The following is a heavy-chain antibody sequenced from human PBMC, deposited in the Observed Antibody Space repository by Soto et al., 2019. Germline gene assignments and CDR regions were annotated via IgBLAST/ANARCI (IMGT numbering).Heavy chain of an antibody. CDR3: AAAPHYYDSSGYLYYCYGMDV. D-gene: IGHD3-22*01. CDR2: IVVGSGNT. CDR1: GFTFTSSA. J-gene: IGHJ6*02. Sequence: GASVKVSCKASGFTFTSSAVQWVRQARGQRLEWIGWIVVGSGNTNYAQKFQERVTITRDMSTSTAYMELSSLGSEDTAVYYCAAAPHYYDSSGYLYYCYGMDVWGQGTTVTVSS. V-gene: IGHV1-58*01.